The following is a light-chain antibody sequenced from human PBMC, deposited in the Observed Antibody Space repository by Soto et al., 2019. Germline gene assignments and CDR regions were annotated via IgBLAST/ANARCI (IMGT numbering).Light chain of an antibody. J-gene: IGLJ2*01. CDR3: QSYDNSLSGVV. Sequence: QSVLRQPSSVSGAPGQRVTISCTGSRSNIGAGYDVHWYQQLPGTVPKLLIYDNTNRPSGVPDRFSASKSGTSASLAISGLQAEDEADYYCQSYDNSLSGVVFGGGTKVTVL. CDR1: RSNIGAGYD. CDR2: DNT. V-gene: IGLV1-40*01.